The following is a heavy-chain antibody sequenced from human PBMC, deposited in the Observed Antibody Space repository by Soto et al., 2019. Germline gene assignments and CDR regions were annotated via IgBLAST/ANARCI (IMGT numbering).Heavy chain of an antibody. J-gene: IGHJ4*02. CDR3: ARGPNYDYVWGSYPNRPAY. D-gene: IGHD3-16*02. Sequence: ETLSLTCAVYGGSFSGYYWSWIRQPPVKGLEWIGEINHSGSTNYNPSLKSRVTIPVDTSKNQFSLKLSSVTAADTAVYYCARGPNYDYVWGSYPNRPAYSGQWTLVTVSS. CDR2: INHSGST. CDR1: GGSFSGYY. V-gene: IGHV4-34*01.